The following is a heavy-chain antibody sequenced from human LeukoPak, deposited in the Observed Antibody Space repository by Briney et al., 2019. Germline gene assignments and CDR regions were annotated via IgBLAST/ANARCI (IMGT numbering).Heavy chain of an antibody. CDR2: INHSGST. Sequence: MSSETLSLTCAVYGGSFSGYYWSWIRQPPGKGLEWIGEINHSGSTNYNPSLKSRVTISVDTSKNQFSLKLSSVTAADTAVYYCARRCRRDMVRGPNAFDIWGQGTMVTVSS. CDR1: GGSFSGYY. V-gene: IGHV4-34*01. CDR3: ARRCRRDMVRGPNAFDI. D-gene: IGHD3-10*01. J-gene: IGHJ3*02.